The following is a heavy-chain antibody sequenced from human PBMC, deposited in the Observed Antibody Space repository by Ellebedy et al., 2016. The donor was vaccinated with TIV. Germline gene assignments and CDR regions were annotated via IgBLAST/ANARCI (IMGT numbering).Heavy chain of an antibody. CDR2: ISYDGSNK. CDR1: GFTFSGYW. Sequence: GESLKISCAASGFTFSGYWMNWVRQAPGKGLEWVAVISYDGSNKYYADSVKGRFTISRDNSKNTLYLQMNSLRAEDTAVYYCARPPPVAGTDYFDYWGQGTLVTVPS. V-gene: IGHV3-30-3*01. CDR3: ARPPPVAGTDYFDY. J-gene: IGHJ4*02. D-gene: IGHD6-19*01.